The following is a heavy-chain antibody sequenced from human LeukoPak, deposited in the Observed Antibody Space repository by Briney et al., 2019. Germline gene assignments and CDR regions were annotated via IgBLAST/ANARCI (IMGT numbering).Heavy chain of an antibody. CDR2: IYYSGST. Sequence: SETLSLTCTVSGGSISSGDYYWSWIRQPPGKGLEWIGYIYYSGSTYYNPSLKSRVTISVDTSKNQFSLKLSSVTAADTAVYYCARDPAYYDFWSGTYYYYYGMDVWGQGTTVTVSS. CDR3: ARDPAYYDFWSGTYYYYYGMDV. D-gene: IGHD3-3*01. J-gene: IGHJ6*02. CDR1: GGSISSGDYY. V-gene: IGHV4-30-4*01.